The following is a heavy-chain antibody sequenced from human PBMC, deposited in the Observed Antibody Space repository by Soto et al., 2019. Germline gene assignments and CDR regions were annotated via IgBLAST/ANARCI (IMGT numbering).Heavy chain of an antibody. D-gene: IGHD3-10*01. J-gene: IGHJ6*02. CDR1: CLSSGRSSRY. Sequence: SATLSLTGTVVCLSSGRSSRYWVWIVSPPRKGLEWIGSIYYSGSTYYNPSLKSRVTISVDTSKNQFSLKLSSVTAADTAVYYCATQHVLLWFGELLDYYGMDVWGQGTTVT. V-gene: IGHV4-39*01. CDR3: ATQHVLLWFGELLDYYGMDV. CDR2: IYYSGST.